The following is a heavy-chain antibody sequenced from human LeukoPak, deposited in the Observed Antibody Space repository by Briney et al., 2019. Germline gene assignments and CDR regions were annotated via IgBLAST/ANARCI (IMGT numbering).Heavy chain of an antibody. J-gene: IGHJ3*02. Sequence: ASVKVSCKASGYTFTSYYMHWVRQAPGQGLEWMGIINPSGGSTSYAQKFQGRATMTRDTSTSTVYMELSSLRSEDTAVYYCARGIIVVVPAAILERLSDDAFDIWGQGTMVTVSS. CDR3: ARGIIVVVPAAILERLSDDAFDI. CDR1: GYTFTSYY. CDR2: INPSGGST. V-gene: IGHV1-46*01. D-gene: IGHD2-2*02.